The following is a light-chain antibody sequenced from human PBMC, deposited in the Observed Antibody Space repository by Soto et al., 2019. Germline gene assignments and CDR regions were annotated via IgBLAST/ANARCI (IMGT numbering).Light chain of an antibody. Sequence: QSVLTQPASVSGSPGQSITISCTGTSSDVGGYNYVSWYQQHPGKAPNLMIYDVSNRPSGVSNRFSGSKSGNTASLTISGLQAEDEADYYCSSYTSSSTRGVFGGGTKLTVL. CDR1: SSDVGGYNY. CDR2: DVS. CDR3: SSYTSSSTRGV. J-gene: IGLJ2*01. V-gene: IGLV2-14*01.